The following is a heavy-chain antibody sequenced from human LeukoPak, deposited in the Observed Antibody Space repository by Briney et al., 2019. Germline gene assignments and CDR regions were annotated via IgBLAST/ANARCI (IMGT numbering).Heavy chain of an antibody. Sequence: GSLRLSCAASGFTFSDYYMRWIRQAPGKGLEWVSYISSSGSTIYYADSVKGRFTISRDNAKNSLYLQMNSLRAEDTAVYYCARDLEGPMIVDLWGQGTLVTVSS. V-gene: IGHV3-11*01. CDR2: ISSSGSTI. D-gene: IGHD3-22*01. J-gene: IGHJ5*02. CDR1: GFTFSDYY. CDR3: ARDLEGPMIVDL.